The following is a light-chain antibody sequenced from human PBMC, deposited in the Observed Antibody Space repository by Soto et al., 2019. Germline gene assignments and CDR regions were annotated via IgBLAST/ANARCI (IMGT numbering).Light chain of an antibody. Sequence: QSVLTQPPSASGTTGQRVTISGSGSSSNLGSNTVNWYQQLPGTAPKLLIYSNNQRPSGVPDRFSGSKSGTSASLAISGLQSEDEADYYCAAWDDSLNGLYVFGTGTKLTVL. CDR2: SNN. CDR3: AAWDDSLNGLYV. V-gene: IGLV1-44*01. J-gene: IGLJ1*01. CDR1: SSNLGSNT.